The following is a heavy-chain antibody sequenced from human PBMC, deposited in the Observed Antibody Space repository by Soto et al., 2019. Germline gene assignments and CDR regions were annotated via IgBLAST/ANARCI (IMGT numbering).Heavy chain of an antibody. V-gene: IGHV3-33*01. CDR3: ARERGNIVAKDAFDI. CDR1: GFTFSSYG. D-gene: IGHD5-12*01. J-gene: IGHJ3*02. Sequence: QVQLVESGGGVVQPGRSLRLSCAASGFTFSSYGMHWVRQAPGKGLEWVAAIWYDGSNKYYADSVKGRFTISRDNSKNTLYLQMNSLRAEDTAVYYCARERGNIVAKDAFDIWGQGTMVTVSS. CDR2: IWYDGSNK.